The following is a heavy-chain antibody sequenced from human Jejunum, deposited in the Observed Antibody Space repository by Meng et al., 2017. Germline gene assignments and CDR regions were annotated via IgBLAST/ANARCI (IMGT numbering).Heavy chain of an antibody. Sequence: GRVEGAGGGLVQPGGSLGLFWAGSGFIFSGYWMNWVRQAPGKGLEWVANIRQDGSEEHYVDSVKGRFTISRDNAKNSLYLQMNSLRDEDTAVYYCARDQGSYGNFQHWGQGTLVTVSS. J-gene: IGHJ1*01. CDR3: ARDQGSYGNFQH. D-gene: IGHD3-16*01. CDR1: GFIFSGYW. CDR2: IRQDGSEE. V-gene: IGHV3-7*01.